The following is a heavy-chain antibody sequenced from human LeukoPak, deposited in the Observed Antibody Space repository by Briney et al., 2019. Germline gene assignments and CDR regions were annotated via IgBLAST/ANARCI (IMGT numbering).Heavy chain of an antibody. CDR1: GYTFTGYY. CDR3: ARGTGTKGRLIHYFDY. V-gene: IGHV1-2*04. Sequence: GASVKVSCKASGYTFTGYYMHWVRQAPGQGLEWMGWINPNSGGTNYAQKFQGWVTMTRDTSISTAYMELSRLRSDDTAVYYCARGTGTKGRLIHYFDYWGQGTLVTVSS. CDR2: INPNSGGT. D-gene: IGHD1-1*01. J-gene: IGHJ4*02.